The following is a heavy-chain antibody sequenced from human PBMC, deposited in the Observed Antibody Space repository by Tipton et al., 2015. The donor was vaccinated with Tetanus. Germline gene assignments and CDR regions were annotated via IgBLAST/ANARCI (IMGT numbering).Heavy chain of an antibody. CDR2: ITFDGSTK. J-gene: IGHJ6*02. V-gene: IGHV3-30-3*01. D-gene: IGHD3-9*01. CDR3: ARGEYYEILTTGSYRNRYNGLDV. Sequence: RSLRLSCAASGFTFSRYAMHWVRQAPGKGLEWVAVITFDGSTKYYADSVKGRFTISRDNSKDTVFLEMNSLRAEDTAVYYCARGEYYEILTTGSYRNRYNGLDVWGQGTTVIVSS. CDR1: GFTFSRYA.